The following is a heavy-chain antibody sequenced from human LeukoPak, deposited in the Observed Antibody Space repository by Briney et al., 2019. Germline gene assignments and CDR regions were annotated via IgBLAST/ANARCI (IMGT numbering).Heavy chain of an antibody. J-gene: IGHJ4*02. Sequence: GGSLRLSCAASGFTFSSYGMHWVRQAPGKGLEWVAVISYDGSNKYYADSVKGRFTISRDNSKNTLYLQMNSLRAEDTAVYYCAITPCSGGSCYSNYWGQGTLVTVSS. V-gene: IGHV3-30*03. CDR2: ISYDGSNK. CDR1: GFTFSSYG. CDR3: AITPCSGGSCYSNY. D-gene: IGHD2-15*01.